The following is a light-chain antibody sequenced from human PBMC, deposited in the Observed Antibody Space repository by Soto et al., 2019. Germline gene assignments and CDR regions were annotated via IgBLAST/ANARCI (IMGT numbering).Light chain of an antibody. V-gene: IGKV3-20*01. J-gene: IGKJ4*01. CDR3: QHYDTSLT. CDR1: QSVRTDY. Sequence: EIVLTQSPDILSLSPGERATLSCRASQSVRTDYLTWYQQRRGQAPRLLIYGAFNRAAGIPERFSGSGSVTDFTLTISRLEPEDFAVYYCQHYDTSLTFGGGAKVEIK. CDR2: GAF.